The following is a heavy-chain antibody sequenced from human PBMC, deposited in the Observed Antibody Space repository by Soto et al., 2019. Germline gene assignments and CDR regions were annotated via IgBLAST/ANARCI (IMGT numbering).Heavy chain of an antibody. V-gene: IGHV4-59*01. CDR1: GGSISSYY. CDR3: ARVGSGWFDAFDI. CDR2: IYYSGSN. J-gene: IGHJ3*02. Sequence: QVQLQESGPGLVKPSETLSLTCTVSGGSISSYYWSWIRQPPGKGLEWIGYIYYSGSNNYNPSLKSRVTISVDTSKNQFSLKLSSVTAADTAVYYCARVGSGWFDAFDIWGQGTMVTVSS. D-gene: IGHD6-19*01.